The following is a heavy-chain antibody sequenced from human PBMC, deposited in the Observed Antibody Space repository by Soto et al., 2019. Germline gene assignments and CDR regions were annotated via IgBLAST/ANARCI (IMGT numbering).Heavy chain of an antibody. CDR3: ARDVSGWSSYYCYAGMDV. CDR2: ISAYNGNT. J-gene: IGHJ6*01. CDR1: GYTFTSYG. V-gene: IGHV1-18*01. Sequence: ASVKVSCKASGYTFTSYGISWVRQAPGQGLEWMGWISAYNGNTNYAQKLQGRVTMTTDTSTSTAYMELRSLRSDDTAVYYCARDVSGWSSYYCYAGMDVWGQGTTVTV. D-gene: IGHD6-19*01.